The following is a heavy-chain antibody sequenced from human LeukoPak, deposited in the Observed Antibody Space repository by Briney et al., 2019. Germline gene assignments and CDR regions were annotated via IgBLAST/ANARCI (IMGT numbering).Heavy chain of an antibody. J-gene: IGHJ4*02. Sequence: PSQTLSLTCTVSGGSISSGNYYWSWIRQPAGKGLEYIGRIYTTGGTSGSTYYNPSLKSRVTISVDTSKNQFSLKLSSVTAADTAVYYCARDRPTYYDSSGYYLESDYWGQGTLVTVSS. CDR2: IYTTGGTSGST. V-gene: IGHV4-61*02. D-gene: IGHD3-22*01. CDR3: ARDRPTYYDSSGYYLESDY. CDR1: GGSISSGNYY.